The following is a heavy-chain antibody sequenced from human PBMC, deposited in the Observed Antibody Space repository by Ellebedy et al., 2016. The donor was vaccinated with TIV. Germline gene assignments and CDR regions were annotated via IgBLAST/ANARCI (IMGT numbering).Heavy chain of an antibody. D-gene: IGHD3-3*01. CDR2: INPGDSDT. V-gene: IGHV5-51*01. CDR3: ARSAGFWSGYRSPDF. J-gene: IGHJ4*02. Sequence: GESLKISXKGSGYSFTNYWIGWVRQMPGKGLEWMGIINPGDSDTRYSPSFEGQVTISADRSIRTAYLQWSSLKASDTAMFYCARSAGFWSGYRSPDFWGQGTLVTVSS. CDR1: GYSFTNYW.